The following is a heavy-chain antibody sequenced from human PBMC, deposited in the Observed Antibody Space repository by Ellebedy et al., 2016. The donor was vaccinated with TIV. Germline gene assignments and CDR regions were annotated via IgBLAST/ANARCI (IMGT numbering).Heavy chain of an antibody. J-gene: IGHJ4*02. D-gene: IGHD3-10*01. CDR3: ARDYYGSGSYQDY. CDR2: ISGSSTYT. V-gene: IGHV3-11*06. Sequence: GESLKISCAASGFTFSDYYMSWIRQAPGKGLEWVSYISGSSTYTTYADSVKGRFTISRDNAKNSLFLQMNSLRAEDTAVYFCARDYYGSGSYQDYWGQGTLVTVSS. CDR1: GFTFSDYY.